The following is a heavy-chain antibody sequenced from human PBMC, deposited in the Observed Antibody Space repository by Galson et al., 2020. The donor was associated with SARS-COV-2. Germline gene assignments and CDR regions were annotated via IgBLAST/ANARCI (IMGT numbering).Heavy chain of an antibody. Sequence: ASVKVSCKVSGYTLTELSMHWVRQAPGKGLEWMGGFDPEDGETIYAQKFQGRVTMTEDTSTDTAYMELSSLRSEDTAVYYCASNVYYYGSGSYYNVLDYWGQGTLVTVSS. CDR2: FDPEDGET. V-gene: IGHV1-24*01. D-gene: IGHD3-10*01. CDR1: GYTLTELS. J-gene: IGHJ4*02. CDR3: ASNVYYYGSGSYYNVLDY.